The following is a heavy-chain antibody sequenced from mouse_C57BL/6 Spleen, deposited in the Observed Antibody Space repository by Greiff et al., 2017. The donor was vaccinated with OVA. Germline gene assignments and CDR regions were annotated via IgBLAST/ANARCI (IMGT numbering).Heavy chain of an antibody. Sequence: EVQRVESGGGLVKPGGSLKLSCAASGFTFSSYTMSWVRQTPEKRLEWVATISGGGGNTYYPDSVKGRFTISRDNAKNTLYLQMSSLRSEDTALYYCARQGTTVVADWYFDVWGTGTTVTVSS. CDR1: GFTFSSYT. D-gene: IGHD1-1*01. CDR2: ISGGGGNT. J-gene: IGHJ1*03. CDR3: ARQGTTVVADWYFDV. V-gene: IGHV5-9*01.